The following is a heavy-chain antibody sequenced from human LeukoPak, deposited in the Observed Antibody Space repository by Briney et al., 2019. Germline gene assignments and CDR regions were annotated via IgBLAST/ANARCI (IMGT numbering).Heavy chain of an antibody. J-gene: IGHJ4*02. Sequence: PGGSLRLSCTASGFTFSDYWMTWVRQAPGKGPEWVANIKQDGSQRYYVDSVRGRFTISRDNAKNSVYLQMNSLRAEDTAVYYCATDSPFDYWGQGILVTVSS. V-gene: IGHV3-7*01. D-gene: IGHD2-21*02. CDR3: ATDSPFDY. CDR1: GFTFSDYW. CDR2: IKQDGSQR.